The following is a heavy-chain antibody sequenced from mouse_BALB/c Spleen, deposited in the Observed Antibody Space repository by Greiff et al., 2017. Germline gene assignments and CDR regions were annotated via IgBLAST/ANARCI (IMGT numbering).Heavy chain of an antibody. J-gene: IGHJ3*01. CDR3: ARGTTAWFAY. D-gene: IGHD1-1*01. Sequence: VQLQQPGAELVMPGASVKMSCKASGYTFTDYWMHWVKQRPGQGLEWIGAIDTSDSYTSYNQKFKDKATLTVDKSSSTAYMQLSSPTSEDSAVYYCARGTTAWFAYWGQGTLVTVSA. CDR2: IDTSDSYT. CDR1: GYTFTDYW. V-gene: IGHV1-69*01.